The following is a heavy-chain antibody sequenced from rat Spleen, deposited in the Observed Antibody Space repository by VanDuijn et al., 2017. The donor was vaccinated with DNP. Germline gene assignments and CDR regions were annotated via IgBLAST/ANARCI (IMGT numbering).Heavy chain of an antibody. CDR2: MWYDGDT. CDR3: TRDHTTGPSYAMDA. CDR1: GFSLTSYS. J-gene: IGHJ4*01. V-gene: IGHV2-63*01. Sequence: QVQLKESGPGLVQPSETLSLTCTVSGFSLTSYSVSWVRQPSGTGPEWMGRMWYDGDTAYNSALKSRLSISRDPSKNQVFLKMNSLQTDDTGTYYCTRDHTTGPSYAMDAWGQGTSVTVSS. D-gene: IGHD1-7*01.